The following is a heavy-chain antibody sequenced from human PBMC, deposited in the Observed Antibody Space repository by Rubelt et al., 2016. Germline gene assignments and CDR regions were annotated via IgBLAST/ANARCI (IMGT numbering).Heavy chain of an antibody. V-gene: IGHV4-34*01. D-gene: IGHD6-19*01. CDR1: GGSFSSYY. CDR2: INHSGGT. CDR3: ARGKTVAEY. J-gene: IGHJ4*02. Sequence: QLQESGAGLLKPSETLSLTCGFYGGSFSSYYWIWIRQPPGKGLEWIGEINHSGGTGYNPSLKSRVTISVDTSKNQFALKLNSVTAADTAVYYCARGKTVAEYWGQGTLITVSS.